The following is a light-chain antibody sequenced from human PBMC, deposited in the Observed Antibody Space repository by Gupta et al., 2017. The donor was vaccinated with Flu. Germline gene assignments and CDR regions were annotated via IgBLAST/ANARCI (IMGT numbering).Light chain of an antibody. J-gene: IGLJ2*01. CDR3: RSADSTGTYGV. V-gene: IGLV3-25*03. CDR1: TLSNQY. Sequence: SYELTQPPSVSVSPAHTARITCSGDTLSNQYSDWYQQKPSQAPVLVTDNDTQWPPRRAERVSGSSTGTTVTLTISGVQAEDEAAYYCRSADSTGTYGVFGGGTKLTVL. CDR2: NDT.